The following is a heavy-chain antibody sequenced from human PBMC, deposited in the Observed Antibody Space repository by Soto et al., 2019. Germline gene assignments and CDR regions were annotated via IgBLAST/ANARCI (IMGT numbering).Heavy chain of an antibody. Sequence: LRLSCAASGFTFSGYSVNWVRQAPGKGLEWVSYISSGSKTIYYADSVKGRFTVSRDNARNSQYLQMNSLRDEDTAVYYCAREDILGARSFDYWGQGTLVTVSS. D-gene: IGHD1-26*01. CDR2: ISSGSKTI. CDR1: GFTFSGYS. CDR3: AREDILGARSFDY. V-gene: IGHV3-48*02. J-gene: IGHJ4*02.